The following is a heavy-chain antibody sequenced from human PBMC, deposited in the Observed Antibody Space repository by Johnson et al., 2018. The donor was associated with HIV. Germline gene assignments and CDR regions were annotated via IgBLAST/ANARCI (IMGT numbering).Heavy chain of an antibody. V-gene: IGHV3-73*01. J-gene: IGHJ3*02. CDR3: RTPLGDGGGDCYSGDAFDI. CDR1: GFTFSGSA. Sequence: EVQLVESGGGVVQPGGSLKLSCAASGFTFSGSAMHWVRQASGTGLEWVGRIRSKGNSYATAYAASVKGRFTISRDDSKNTAYLQMNSLKTGDTAVEYCRTPLGDGGGDCYSGDAFDIWGQGTMVTVSS. CDR2: IRSKGNSYAT. D-gene: IGHD2-21*02.